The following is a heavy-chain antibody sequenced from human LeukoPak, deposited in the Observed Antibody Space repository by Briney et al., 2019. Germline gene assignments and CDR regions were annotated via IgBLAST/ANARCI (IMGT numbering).Heavy chain of an antibody. CDR1: GFTFNDYA. V-gene: IGHV3-9*01. Sequence: GGSLRLSCAASGFTFNDYAMHWVRHAPGKGLEWVSGISWNSGSIGYADSVKGRFTISRDNAKNSLYLQMNSLRAEDTALYYCAKDNSGSYNPFFDYWGQGTLVTVSA. J-gene: IGHJ4*02. CDR2: ISWNSGSI. D-gene: IGHD1-26*01. CDR3: AKDNSGSYNPFFDY.